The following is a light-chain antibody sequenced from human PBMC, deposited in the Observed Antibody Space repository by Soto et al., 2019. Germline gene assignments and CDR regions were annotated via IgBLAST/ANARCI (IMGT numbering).Light chain of an antibody. CDR1: SSDVGGYNY. V-gene: IGLV2-8*01. J-gene: IGLJ1*01. Sequence: QSVLTQPASVSESPGQSITISCTGTSSDVGGYNYVSWYQQHPGKAPKLMIYEVNKRPSGVPDRFSGSKSGNTASLTVSGLQAEDEADYYCSSYAGSSNVFGTGTKVTVL. CDR2: EVN. CDR3: SSYAGSSNV.